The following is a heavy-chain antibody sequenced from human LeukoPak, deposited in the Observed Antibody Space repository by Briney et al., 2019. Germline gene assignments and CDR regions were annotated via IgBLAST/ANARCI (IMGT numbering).Heavy chain of an antibody. CDR1: GGSTSSGSYY. D-gene: IGHD2-21*02. V-gene: IGHV4-61*02. CDR3: ARDIAYCGGDCYVQFDP. CDR2: IYTSGST. J-gene: IGHJ5*02. Sequence: SQTLXXTCTVXGGSTSSGSYYWRWVRQPAGKGLEWIGRIYTSGSTNYNPSRKRRVTISVDTTKKQCSLKQRAMTAADTAVYYCARDIAYCGGDCYVQFDPWGQGTLVTVSS.